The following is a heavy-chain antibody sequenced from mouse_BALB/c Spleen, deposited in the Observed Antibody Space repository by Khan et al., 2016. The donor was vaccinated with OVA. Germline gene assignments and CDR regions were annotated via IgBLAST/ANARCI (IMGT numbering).Heavy chain of an antibody. V-gene: IGHV3-2*02. D-gene: IGHD2-2*01. CDR3: ARSFYYAYAYAMDY. Sequence: EVQLQESGPGLVKPSQSLSLTCTVTDYSITSDYAWNWIRQFPGNKLEWMGYISYSGSTSYHPSLKSRISFTRDTSKNQFFLQLNSVTPEDTATXYCARSFYYAYAYAMDYWGQGTSVTVSS. CDR1: DYSITSDYA. J-gene: IGHJ4*01. CDR2: ISYSGST.